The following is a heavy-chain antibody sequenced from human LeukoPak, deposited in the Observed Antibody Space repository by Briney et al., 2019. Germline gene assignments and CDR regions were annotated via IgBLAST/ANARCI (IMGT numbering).Heavy chain of an antibody. V-gene: IGHV4-59*01. CDR3: AGNYDILPHFDY. Sequence: SETLSLTCTVSGGSISSYYWSWIRQPPGKGLEWIGYIYYSGSTNYNPSLKSRVTISVDTSKNQFSLKLSSVTAADTAVYYCAGNYDILPHFDYWGQGTLVTVSS. CDR1: GGSISSYY. CDR2: IYYSGST. D-gene: IGHD3-9*01. J-gene: IGHJ4*02.